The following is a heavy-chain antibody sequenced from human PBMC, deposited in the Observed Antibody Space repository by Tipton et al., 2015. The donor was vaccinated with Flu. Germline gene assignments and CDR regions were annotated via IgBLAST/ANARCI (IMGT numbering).Heavy chain of an antibody. V-gene: IGHV4-59*01. CDR3: ARELNYGMDV. Sequence: LRLSCTVSGGSISSYYWSWIRQPPGKGLEWIGYIYYSGSTNYNPSLKSRVTISVDTSKNQFSLKLSSVTAADTAMYYCARELNYGMDVWGQGTTVTVSS. J-gene: IGHJ6*02. CDR2: IYYSGST. CDR1: GGSISSYY.